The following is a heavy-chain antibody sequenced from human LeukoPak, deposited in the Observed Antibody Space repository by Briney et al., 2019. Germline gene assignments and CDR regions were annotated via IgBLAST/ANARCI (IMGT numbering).Heavy chain of an antibody. CDR2: IYYSGST. V-gene: IGHV4-39*07. CDR1: GVSISSSNSY. CDR3: ARDGAHKNHYYSYYYMDV. Sequence: PSETLSLTCTVSGVSISSSNSYWGWIRQPPGKGLEWIGSIYYSGSTYYNSSLKSRVTISLDTSKNQFSLKLSSVTAADTAVYYCARDGAHKNHYYSYYYMDVWGKGTTVTVSS. J-gene: IGHJ6*03. D-gene: IGHD3-16*01.